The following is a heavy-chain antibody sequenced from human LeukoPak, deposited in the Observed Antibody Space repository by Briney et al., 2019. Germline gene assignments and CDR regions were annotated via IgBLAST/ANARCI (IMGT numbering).Heavy chain of an antibody. Sequence: ASVKVSCKASGYTFTGYYMHWVRQAPGQGLEWMGWINPNTGGTNYAQKFQGRVTMTRDTSISTAYMELGRLRSDDTAVYYCASGRGYCNGGSCYSPFDYWGQGTLVTVSS. CDR3: ASGRGYCNGGSCYSPFDY. CDR1: GYTFTGYY. V-gene: IGHV1-2*02. CDR2: INPNTGGT. D-gene: IGHD2-15*01. J-gene: IGHJ4*02.